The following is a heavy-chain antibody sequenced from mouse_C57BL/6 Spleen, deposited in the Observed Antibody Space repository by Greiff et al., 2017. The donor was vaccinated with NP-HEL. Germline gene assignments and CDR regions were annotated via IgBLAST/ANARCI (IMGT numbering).Heavy chain of an antibody. CDR2: IDPSDSYT. CDR1: GYTFTSYW. D-gene: IGHD1-1*01. Sequence: VQLQQPGAELVMPGASVKLSCKASGYTFTSYWMHWVKQRPGQGLEWIGEIDPSDSYTNYNEKFKSKATLTVDKSSSTAYMQLSSLTSEDSAVYYCARKGSSYGYFDVWGTGTTVTVSS. V-gene: IGHV1-69*01. J-gene: IGHJ1*03. CDR3: ARKGSSYGYFDV.